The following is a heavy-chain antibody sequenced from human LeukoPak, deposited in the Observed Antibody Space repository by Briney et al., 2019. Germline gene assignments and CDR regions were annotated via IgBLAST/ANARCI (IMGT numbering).Heavy chain of an antibody. V-gene: IGHV1-2*02. D-gene: IGHD2-2*01. CDR1: GYTFTGYY. Sequence: ASVKVSCKASGYTFTGYYMHWVRQAPGQGLEWMGWINPNSGGTNYAKKFQGRVTMTRDTSISTAYMELSRLRSDDTAVYSCARVSIVVVPAAWFDPWGQGTLVTVSS. J-gene: IGHJ5*02. CDR3: ARVSIVVVPAAWFDP. CDR2: INPNSGGT.